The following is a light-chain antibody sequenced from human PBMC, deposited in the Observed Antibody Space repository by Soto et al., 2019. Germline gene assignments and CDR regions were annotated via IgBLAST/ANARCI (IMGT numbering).Light chain of an antibody. V-gene: IGLV2-8*01. CDR1: SSDVGAHNY. J-gene: IGLJ2*01. CDR2: EAT. CDR3: SSYAGTYYGVV. Sequence: QSALTQPPSASGSPGQSVTISCTGTSSDVGAHNYVSWYQQHPGRAPKLMIYEATKRSSGVPDRFSASKSGNTASLTVSGLQAEDEADYYCSSYAGTYYGVVFGGGTKVTVL.